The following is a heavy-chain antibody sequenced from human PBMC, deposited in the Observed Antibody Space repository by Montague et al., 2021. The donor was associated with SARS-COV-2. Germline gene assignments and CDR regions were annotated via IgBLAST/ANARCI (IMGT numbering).Heavy chain of an antibody. CDR2: IDNSGST. D-gene: IGHD1-26*01. CDR1: GGSIGAYY. J-gene: IGHJ3*02. CDR3: ARHGGSDAFDI. Sequence: SETLSLTCTVSGGSIGAYYWSWIRQPPGKGLEWIGYIDNSGSTNYNPSLESRVTMSVDTSKNQFSLKLNSVTAADTAVYYCARHGGSDAFDIWGRGTMVTVSS. V-gene: IGHV4-59*01.